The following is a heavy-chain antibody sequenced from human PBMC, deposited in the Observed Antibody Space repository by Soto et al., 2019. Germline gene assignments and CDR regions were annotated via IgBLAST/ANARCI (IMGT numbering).Heavy chain of an antibody. D-gene: IGHD6-13*01. CDR3: ARDWIAAAGKNYYYGMDV. CDR2: ISAYNGNT. CDR1: GYTFTSYG. J-gene: IGHJ6*02. Sequence: ASVKVSCKASGYTFTSYGISWVRQAPGQGLEWMGWISAYNGNTNYAQKLQGRVTVTTDTSTSTAYMELRSLRSDDTAVYYCARDWIAAAGKNYYYGMDVWGQGTTVTVSS. V-gene: IGHV1-18*01.